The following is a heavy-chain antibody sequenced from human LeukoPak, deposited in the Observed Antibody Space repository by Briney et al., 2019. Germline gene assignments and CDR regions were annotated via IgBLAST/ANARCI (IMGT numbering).Heavy chain of an antibody. CDR3: AREYNEFDY. CDR2: ISGSGTTI. CDR1: GFTFSSYE. D-gene: IGHD1-14*01. Sequence: GGSLRLSCAASGFTFSSYEMNWVRQAPGKGLEWVSYISGSGTTIYYADSVKGRFTISRDNAKNSLYLQMNSLRAEDAAVYYCAREYNEFDYWGQGTLVTVSS. V-gene: IGHV3-48*03. J-gene: IGHJ4*02.